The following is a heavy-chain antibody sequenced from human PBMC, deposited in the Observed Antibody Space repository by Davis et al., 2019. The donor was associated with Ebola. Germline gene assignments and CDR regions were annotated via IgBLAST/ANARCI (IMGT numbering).Heavy chain of an antibody. D-gene: IGHD6-19*01. CDR3: AGAPFRSGWRPVEAGYYYYGMAV. Sequence: PSETLSLTCTVSGGSISSGDYSWTWIRQPPGKGLEWIGFIFYSGSTYYNPSLKSRVFMSLDTSKNQFSLKLTSVTAADTAVYYCAGAPFRSGWRPVEAGYYYYGMAVWGQGTTVTVSS. CDR1: GGSISSGDYS. J-gene: IGHJ6*02. V-gene: IGHV4-30-4*01. CDR2: IFYSGST.